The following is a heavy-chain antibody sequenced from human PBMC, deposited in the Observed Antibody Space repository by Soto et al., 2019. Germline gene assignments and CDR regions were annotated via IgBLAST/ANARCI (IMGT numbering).Heavy chain of an antibody. CDR1: GGTFSSYA. J-gene: IGHJ6*02. V-gene: IGHV1-69*13. Sequence: SVKVSCKASGGTFSSYAISWVRQAPGQGLEWMGGIIPIFGTANYAQKFQGRVTITADESTSTAYMELSSLRSEDTAVYYCARDPTYYYYGMDVWGQGTTVTVSS. CDR3: ARDPTYYYYGMDV. CDR2: IIPIFGTA.